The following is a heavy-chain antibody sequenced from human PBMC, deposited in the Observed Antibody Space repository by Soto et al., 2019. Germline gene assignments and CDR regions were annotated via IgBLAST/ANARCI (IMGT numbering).Heavy chain of an antibody. CDR2: ITSNAYGGTT. CDR3: PSYDSRGQSDY. V-gene: IGHV3-49*04. Sequence: GGSLRLSCTASGFTFGDYALSWVRQAPGKGLEWVGFITSNAYGGTTQYAASVKGRFTISRDDSKSIAYLQMNSLKTEDTAVYYCPSYDSRGQSDYWGRGTLVTVSS. J-gene: IGHJ4*02. CDR1: GFTFGDYA. D-gene: IGHD3-22*01.